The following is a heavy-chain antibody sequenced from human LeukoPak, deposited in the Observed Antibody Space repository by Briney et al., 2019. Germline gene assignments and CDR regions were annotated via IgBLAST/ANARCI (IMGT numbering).Heavy chain of an antibody. CDR3: AKDTDIVVVPAAIRTWGYFDY. J-gene: IGHJ4*02. V-gene: IGHV3-23*01. CDR1: GFTFSSYA. Sequence: GGSLRLSCAASGFTFSSYAMSWVRQAPGKGLEWVSAISGSGGSTYYADSVKGRFTISRDNSKNTLYLQMNSLRAEDTAVYYCAKDTDIVVVPAAIRTWGYFDYWGQGTLVTVSS. CDR2: ISGSGGST. D-gene: IGHD2-2*02.